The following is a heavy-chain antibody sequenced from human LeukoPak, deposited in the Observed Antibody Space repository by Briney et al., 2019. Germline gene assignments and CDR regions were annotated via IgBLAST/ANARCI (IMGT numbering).Heavy chain of an antibody. V-gene: IGHV3-7*03. CDR1: GFTFSSYW. J-gene: IGHJ3*02. CDR3: AKARGLIGGAFDI. CDR2: INQDESAK. D-gene: IGHD3-22*01. Sequence: PGGSLRLSCAASGFTFSSYWMSWVRQAPGKGLEWVASINQDESAKFYVDSVKGRFTTSRDNSKNSLYLQMNSLRSEDTALYYCAKARGLIGGAFDIWGQGTMVTVSS.